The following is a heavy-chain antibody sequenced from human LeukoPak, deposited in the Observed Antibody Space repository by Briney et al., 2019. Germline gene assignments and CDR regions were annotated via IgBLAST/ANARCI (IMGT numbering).Heavy chain of an antibody. D-gene: IGHD3-22*01. CDR1: GYTFTGYY. J-gene: IGHJ5*02. CDR2: INPNSGGT. CDR3: ARGSGTYYYDSSGYYNGGNWFDP. V-gene: IGHV1-2*02. Sequence: ALVKVSCKASGYTFTGYYMHWVRQAPGQGLEWMGWINPNSGGTNYAQKFQGRVTMTRDTSISTAYMELSRLRSDDTAVYYCARGSGTYYYDSSGYYNGGNWFDPWGQGTLVTVSS.